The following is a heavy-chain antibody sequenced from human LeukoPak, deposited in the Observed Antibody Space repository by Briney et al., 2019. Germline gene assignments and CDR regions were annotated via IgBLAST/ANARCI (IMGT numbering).Heavy chain of an antibody. CDR1: GGSFSGYY. J-gene: IGHJ6*03. CDR3: ARGWYSSSPPPYYYYYYMDV. D-gene: IGHD6-6*01. Sequence: SETLSLTCAVYGGSFSGYYWSWIRQPPGKGLEWIGEINHSGSTNYNPSLKSRVTISVGTSKNQFSLKLSSVTAADTAVYYCARGWYSSSPPPYYYYYYMDVWGKGTTVTVSS. CDR2: INHSGST. V-gene: IGHV4-34*01.